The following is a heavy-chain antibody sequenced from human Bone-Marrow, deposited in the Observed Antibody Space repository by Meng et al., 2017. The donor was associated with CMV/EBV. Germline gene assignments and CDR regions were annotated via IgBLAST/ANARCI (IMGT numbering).Heavy chain of an antibody. CDR3: ARDLGGAYYDFWSGYYTNWFDP. J-gene: IGHJ5*02. D-gene: IGHD3-3*01. CDR1: YS. V-gene: IGHV3-21*01. Sequence: YSMNWVRQAPGKGLEWVSSISSSSSYIYYADSVKGRFTISRDNAKNSLYLQMNSLRAEDTAVYYCARDLGGAYYDFWSGYYTNWFDPWGQGTLVTVSS. CDR2: ISSSSSYI.